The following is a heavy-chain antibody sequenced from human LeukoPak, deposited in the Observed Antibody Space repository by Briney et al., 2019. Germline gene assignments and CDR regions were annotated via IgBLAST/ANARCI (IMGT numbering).Heavy chain of an antibody. CDR3: ARPLRGYNWFDP. CDR1: GGSISSYY. CDR2: IYYSGST. V-gene: IGHV4-59*05. J-gene: IGHJ5*02. Sequence: PSETLSLTCTVSGGSISSYYWSWIRQPPGKGLEWIGSIYYSGSTYYNPSLKSRVTISVDTSKNQFSLKLSSVTAADTAVYYCARPLRGYNWFDPWGQGTPVTVSS. D-gene: IGHD3-16*01.